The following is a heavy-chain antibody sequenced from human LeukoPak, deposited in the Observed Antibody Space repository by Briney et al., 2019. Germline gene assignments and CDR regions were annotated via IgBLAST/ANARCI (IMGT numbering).Heavy chain of an antibody. CDR3: ARDSPGIAATDT. D-gene: IGHD6-13*01. Sequence: SETLSLTCTVSGASLSSGRYYWGWIREPAGKGLEWIGRIYTSGTTDSNPSLKSRVTISLDTSKNQFSLKVRSVTAADTAVYYCARDSPGIAATDTWGQGSLVTVSS. J-gene: IGHJ4*02. CDR2: IYTSGTT. CDR1: GASLSSGRYY. V-gene: IGHV4-61*02.